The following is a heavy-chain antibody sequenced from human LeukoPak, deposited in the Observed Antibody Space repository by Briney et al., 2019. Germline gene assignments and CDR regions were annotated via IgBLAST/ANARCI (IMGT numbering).Heavy chain of an antibody. Sequence: GGSLRLSCAGSGCTFSNSILSWVRQAPGKGLEWLSTFSGNDGYTYYADSVKGRFTISRDNSKNTVYLQTNSLRAEDTANYYCAKRSTGYYFDSWGQGTLVTVSS. D-gene: IGHD2-2*01. CDR2: FSGNDGYT. CDR1: GCTFSNSI. V-gene: IGHV3-23*01. CDR3: AKRSTGYYFDS. J-gene: IGHJ4*02.